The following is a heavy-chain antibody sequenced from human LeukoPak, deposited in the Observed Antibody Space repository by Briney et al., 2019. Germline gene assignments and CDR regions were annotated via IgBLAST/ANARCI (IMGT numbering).Heavy chain of an antibody. Sequence: GASVKVSCKASGYTFTGYYMDWVRQAPGQGFEWLGRINPKSDGTNYAQNFQGRVTVTRDTSISTAYMEMTGLTPDDTGVYYCARGYSGYDRKFDPWGPGTLVTVSS. D-gene: IGHD5-12*01. J-gene: IGHJ5*02. CDR2: INPKSDGT. V-gene: IGHV1-2*05. CDR1: GYTFTGYY. CDR3: ARGYSGYDRKFDP.